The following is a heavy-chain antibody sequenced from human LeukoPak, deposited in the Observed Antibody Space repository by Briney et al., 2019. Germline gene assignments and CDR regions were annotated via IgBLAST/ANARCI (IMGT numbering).Heavy chain of an antibody. V-gene: IGHV1-24*01. J-gene: IGHJ4*02. CDR3: TRETSSRYFDY. CDR1: GYTLTELS. CDR2: FDPEDGET. Sequence: ASVKVSCKVSGYTLTELSMHWVRQAPGKGLEWMGGFDPEDGETIYAQKFQGRVTITRDTSASTAYMELSSLRSEDTAVYYCTRETSSRYFDYWGQGTLVTVSS.